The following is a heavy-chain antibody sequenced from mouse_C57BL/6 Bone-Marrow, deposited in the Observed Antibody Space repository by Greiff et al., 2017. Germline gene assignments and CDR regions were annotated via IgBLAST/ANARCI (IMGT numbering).Heavy chain of an antibody. Sequence: VQLQQSGPELVKPGASVKISCKASGYTFTDYYMNWVKQSHGNSLEWIGDINPNNGGTSYNQKFKGKATLTVDKSSSTAYMELRSLTSEDSAVYYCARMEVDWYFDVWGTGTTVTVSS. J-gene: IGHJ1*03. D-gene: IGHD1-1*02. CDR3: ARMEVDWYFDV. V-gene: IGHV1-26*01. CDR1: GYTFTDYY. CDR2: INPNNGGT.